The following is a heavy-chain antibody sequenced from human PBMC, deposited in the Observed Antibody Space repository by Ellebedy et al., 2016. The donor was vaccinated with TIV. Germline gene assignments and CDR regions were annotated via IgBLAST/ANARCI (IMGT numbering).Heavy chain of an antibody. D-gene: IGHD6-6*01. J-gene: IGHJ4*02. Sequence: GESLKISCAASGFTFSRNWMSWVRQMPGKGLEWMGIIYPGDSDTRYSPSFQGQVTISADKSISTAYLQWSSLKASDTAMYYCARRGRVAARPIDYWGQGTLVTVSS. CDR1: GFTFSRNW. V-gene: IGHV5-51*01. CDR2: IYPGDSDT. CDR3: ARRGRVAARPIDY.